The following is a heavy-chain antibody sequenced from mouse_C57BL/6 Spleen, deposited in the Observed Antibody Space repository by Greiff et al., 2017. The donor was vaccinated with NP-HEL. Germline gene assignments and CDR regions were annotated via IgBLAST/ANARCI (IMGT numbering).Heavy chain of an antibody. J-gene: IGHJ1*03. V-gene: IGHV1-53*01. D-gene: IGHD1-1*01. CDR3: ARGGSTTVEHAWYFEV. CDR1: GYTFTSYW. Sequence: VQLQQPGTELVKPGASVKLSCKASGYTFTSYWMHWVKQRPGQGLEWIGNINPSNGGTNYNEKFKSKATLTVDKSSSTAYMQLSSLTSEDSAVYYCARGGSTTVEHAWYFEVWGTGTTVTVAS. CDR2: INPSNGGT.